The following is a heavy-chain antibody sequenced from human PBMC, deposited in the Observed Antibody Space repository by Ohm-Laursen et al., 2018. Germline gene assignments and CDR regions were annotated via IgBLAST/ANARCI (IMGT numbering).Heavy chain of an antibody. Sequence: SEALSLTCAVYGGSFSGYYWSWIRQPPGKGLEWIGEINHSGSTNYNPSLKSRVTISVDTSKNHFSLKLSSVTAADTAVYYCARHSHYYDSSGYHWYFDLWGRGNLVTVSS. CDR1: GGSFSGYY. J-gene: IGHJ2*01. D-gene: IGHD3-22*01. CDR3: ARHSHYYDSSGYHWYFDL. V-gene: IGHV4-34*01. CDR2: INHSGST.